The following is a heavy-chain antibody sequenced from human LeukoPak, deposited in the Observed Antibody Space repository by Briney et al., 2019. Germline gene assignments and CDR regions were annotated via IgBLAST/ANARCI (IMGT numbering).Heavy chain of an antibody. CDR3: ARDNDKVVDH. V-gene: IGHV1-18*01. CDR2: ITAYNGNR. J-gene: IGHJ4*01. D-gene: IGHD1-1*01. Sequence: SWXXXAXGQXXEWMVWITAYNGNRLYAHGFQGRITLTTDTSTSTSYMELRSLEYDDTAIYYCARDNDKVVDHWGQGTLVTVSS.